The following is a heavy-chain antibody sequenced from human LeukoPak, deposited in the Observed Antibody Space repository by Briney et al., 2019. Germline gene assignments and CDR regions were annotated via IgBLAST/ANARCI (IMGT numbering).Heavy chain of an antibody. V-gene: IGHV1-69*13. CDR3: AHDSSSSFDDAFDI. Sequence: ASVKVSCKASGGTLSSYAISWVRQAPGQGLEWMGGIIPIFGTANYAQKFQGRVTITADESTSTAYMELSSLRSEDTAVYYCAHDSSSSFDDAFDIWGQGTMVTVSS. D-gene: IGHD6-6*01. J-gene: IGHJ3*02. CDR2: IIPIFGTA. CDR1: GGTLSSYA.